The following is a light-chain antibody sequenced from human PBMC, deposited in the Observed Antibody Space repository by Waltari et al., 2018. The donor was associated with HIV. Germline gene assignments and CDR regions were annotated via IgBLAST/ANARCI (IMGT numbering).Light chain of an antibody. CDR3: SSYKRGSALEV. J-gene: IGLJ2*01. Sequence: QSVLIQPASVSGSPGQSITIPCTGTSSDIGVNNYCSWYQQHPGNFPKLLIFDVRKRPAGSSSRFSGSKSGNTASLTISGLQAEDEADYYCSSYKRGSALEVFGGGTKLTVL. CDR1: SSDIGVNNY. V-gene: IGLV2-14*03. CDR2: DVR.